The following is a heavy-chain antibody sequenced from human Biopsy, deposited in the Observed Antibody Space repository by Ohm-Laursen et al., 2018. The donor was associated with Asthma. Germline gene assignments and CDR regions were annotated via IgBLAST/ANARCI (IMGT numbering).Heavy chain of an antibody. D-gene: IGHD2/OR15-2a*01. CDR3: AKDEGKVKNWFDP. CDR1: GFTFSNFG. CDR2: ISDDGGQK. V-gene: IGHV3-30*18. Sequence: SLRLSCAASGFTFSNFGMHWLRQAPGKGLEWLAVISDDGGQKHYGASVKGRFTISRDNSKSTVFLNMTSLKDEDTGLYFCAKDEGKVKNWFDPWGPGTRVNVSS. J-gene: IGHJ5*02.